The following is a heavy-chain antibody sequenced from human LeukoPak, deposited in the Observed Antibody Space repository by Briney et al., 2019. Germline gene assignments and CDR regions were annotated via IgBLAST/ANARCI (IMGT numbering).Heavy chain of an antibody. CDR2: ISYDGSNK. CDR3: ARGTTVAGPRRDAFDI. Sequence: PGGSLRLSCAASGFTFSSYAMHWVRQAPGKGLEWVAVISYDGSNKYYADSVNGRFTISRDNSKNTLYLQMNSLRAEDTAVYYCARGTTVAGPRRDAFDIWGQGTMVTVSS. CDR1: GFTFSSYA. J-gene: IGHJ3*02. V-gene: IGHV3-30*04. D-gene: IGHD6-19*01.